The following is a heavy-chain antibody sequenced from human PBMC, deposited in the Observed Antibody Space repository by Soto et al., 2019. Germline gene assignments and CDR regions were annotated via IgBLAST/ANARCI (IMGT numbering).Heavy chain of an antibody. D-gene: IGHD3-22*01. CDR3: AREAPDFYDRSGYYYYYGIEV. CDR1: GFTFSSYG. V-gene: IGHV3-33*01. Sequence: PGGSLRLSCAASGFTFSSYGMHWVRQAPGKGLEWVAVIWYDGSNKYYADSVKGRFTISRDNSKNTLYLQMNSLRAEDTAVYYCAREAPDFYDRSGYYYYYGIEVSGQRTTDTVSS. CDR2: IWYDGSNK. J-gene: IGHJ6*02.